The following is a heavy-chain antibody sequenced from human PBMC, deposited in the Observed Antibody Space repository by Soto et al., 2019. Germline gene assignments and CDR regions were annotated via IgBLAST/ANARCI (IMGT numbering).Heavy chain of an antibody. V-gene: IGHV4-59*08. D-gene: IGHD2-2*01. CDR2: IYYSGST. CDR1: GGSISSYY. CDR3: ARHDARACSSTSCYAFYFDY. Sequence: SETLSLTCTVSGGSISSYYWSWIRQPPGKGLEWIGYIYYSGSTNYNPSLKSRVTISVDTSKNQFSLKLSSVTATDTAVYYCARHDARACSSTSCYAFYFDYWGQGTLVTVSS. J-gene: IGHJ4*02.